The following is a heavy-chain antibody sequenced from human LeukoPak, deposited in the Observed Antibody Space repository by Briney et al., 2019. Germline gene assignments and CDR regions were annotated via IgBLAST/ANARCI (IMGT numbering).Heavy chain of an antibody. V-gene: IGHV3-64D*06. D-gene: IGHD6-19*01. Sequence: GGSLRLSCSASGFTFSSYTMHWVRHAPGRGLEYVSLISSNGGSTYYADSVKGRFTISRDNSKNTLYLQMSSLRAEDTAVYYCVPQWLGTAWGQGTLVTVSS. CDR3: VPQWLGTA. CDR2: ISSNGGST. J-gene: IGHJ5*02. CDR1: GFTFSSYT.